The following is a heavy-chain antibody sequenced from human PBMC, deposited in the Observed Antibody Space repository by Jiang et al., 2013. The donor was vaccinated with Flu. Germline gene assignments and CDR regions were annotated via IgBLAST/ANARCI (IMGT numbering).Heavy chain of an antibody. D-gene: IGHD3-10*01. CDR1: GFSLSTSGMR. CDR2: IDWDDDK. CDR3: ARTTGKSLDGYFDL. V-gene: IGHV2-70*04. Sequence: KPTQTLTLTCTFSGFSLSTSGMRVSWIRQPPGKALEWLARIDWDDDKFYSTSLKTRLTISKDTSKNQVVLTMTNMDPVDTATYYCARTTGKSLDGYFDLWGRGTLVTVSS. J-gene: IGHJ2*01.